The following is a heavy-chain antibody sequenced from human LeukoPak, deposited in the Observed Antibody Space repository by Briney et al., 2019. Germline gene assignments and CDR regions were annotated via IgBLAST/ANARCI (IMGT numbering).Heavy chain of an antibody. CDR3: ARHMTTANNWFDP. CDR1: GYTFTGYY. V-gene: IGHV1-2*02. CDR2: INPKSGGT. D-gene: IGHD1-1*01. Sequence: ASVKVSCKASGYTFTGYYMHWVRQAPGQGLEWMGWINPKSGGTNYEQKFQGRVIMTRDTSISTAYMGLSGLTSDDTAVYYCARHMTTANNWFDPWGQGTLVTVSS. J-gene: IGHJ5*02.